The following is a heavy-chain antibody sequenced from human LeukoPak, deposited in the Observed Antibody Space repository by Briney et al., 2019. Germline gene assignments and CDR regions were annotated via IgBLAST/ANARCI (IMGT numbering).Heavy chain of an antibody. Sequence: SETLSLTCTVSGGSISSYYWSWIRQPPGKGLEWIGYIYYSGSTNYNPSLKSRVTISVDTSKNQFSLKLSSVTAADTAVYYCARDEGYFDYWGQGTLVTVSS. CDR3: ARDEGYFDY. V-gene: IGHV4-59*01. CDR1: GGSISSYY. J-gene: IGHJ4*02. CDR2: IYYSGST.